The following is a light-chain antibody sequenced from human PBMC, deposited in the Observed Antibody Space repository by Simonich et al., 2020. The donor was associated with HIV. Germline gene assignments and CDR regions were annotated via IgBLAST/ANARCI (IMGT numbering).Light chain of an antibody. CDR3: HQSSSLPFT. CDR2: YAS. Sequence: EIVLTQSPDFQSVTPKEKVTITCRASQSIGSSLHCNQPKPGQSPKLLSKYASQSISGVPSRFTGSGSGTDFTLTINSLEAEDATTYYCHQSSSLPFTFGPGTKVDIK. CDR1: QSIGSS. V-gene: IGKV6-21*02. J-gene: IGKJ3*01.